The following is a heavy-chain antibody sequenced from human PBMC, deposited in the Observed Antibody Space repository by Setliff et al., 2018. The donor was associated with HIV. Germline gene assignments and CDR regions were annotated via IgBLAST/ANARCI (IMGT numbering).Heavy chain of an antibody. D-gene: IGHD4-17*01. Sequence: GGSLRLSCEASGFTFSNAWMSWVRQAPGKGLEWVGRIKSKTDGGTTDYAAPVKGRFIISRDNAKNTLYLHMHTLRAEDTAVYYCARAPPTTVVNFFDSWGQGTLVTVSS. J-gene: IGHJ4*02. CDR1: GFTFSNAW. CDR2: IKSKTDGGTT. CDR3: ARAPPTTVVNFFDS. V-gene: IGHV3-15*05.